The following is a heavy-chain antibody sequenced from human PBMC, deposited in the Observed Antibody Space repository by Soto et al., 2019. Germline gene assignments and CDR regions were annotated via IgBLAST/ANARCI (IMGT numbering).Heavy chain of an antibody. CDR2: ISSYNGNT. J-gene: IGHJ6*02. CDR3: ARDRPTSSIRARDYYYAMDV. D-gene: IGHD6-6*01. V-gene: IGHV1-18*01. CDR1: GYNFITYG. Sequence: ASVKVSCKASGYNFITYGISWVRQAPGQGLEWMGWISSYNGNTNYAQKLQGRVTMTTDTSTTTAYMELRSLRSDDTAVYYCARDRPTSSIRARDYYYAMDVWG.